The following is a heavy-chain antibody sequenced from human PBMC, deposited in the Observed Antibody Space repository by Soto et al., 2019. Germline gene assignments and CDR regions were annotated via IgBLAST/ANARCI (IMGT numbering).Heavy chain of an antibody. CDR1: GFTFSSYG. Sequence: QVQLVESGGGVVQPGRSLRLSCAASGFTFSSYGMHWVRQAPGKGLEWVAVISYDGSNKHYADSVKGRFTISRDNSKNTLYLQMNSLRAEDTAVYYCAKDPMGWGQGTLVTVSS. CDR2: ISYDGSNK. V-gene: IGHV3-30*18. CDR3: AKDPMG. J-gene: IGHJ4*02.